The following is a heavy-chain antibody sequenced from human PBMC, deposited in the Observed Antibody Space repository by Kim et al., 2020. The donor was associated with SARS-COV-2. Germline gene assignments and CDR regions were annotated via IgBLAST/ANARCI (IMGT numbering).Heavy chain of an antibody. V-gene: IGHV4-31*03. D-gene: IGHD3-3*01. Sequence: SETLSLTCTVSGGSISSGGYYWSWIRQHPGKGLEWIGYIYYSGSTYYNPSLKSRVTISVDTSKNQFSLKLSSVTAADTAVYYCARDSSTSRITIFGVVIDAFDNW. CDR2: IYYSGST. J-gene: IGHJ3*02. CDR1: GGSISSGGYY. CDR3: ARDSSTSRITIFGVVIDAFDN.